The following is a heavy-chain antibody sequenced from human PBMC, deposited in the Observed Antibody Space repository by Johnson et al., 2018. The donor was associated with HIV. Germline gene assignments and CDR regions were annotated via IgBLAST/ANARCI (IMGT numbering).Heavy chain of an antibody. D-gene: IGHD3-10*01. V-gene: IGHV3-33*06. CDR3: AKDLNYGSGPVEI. CDR2: IWYDGSNK. CDR1: GFTFSSYG. Sequence: QVQLVESGGGLVQPGGSLRLSCAASGFTFSSYGMHWVRQAPGKGLEWVAVIWYDGSNKYYADSVKGRFTISRDNSKNTLYLQMNSLRAEDTAVYYCAKDLNYGSGPVEIWGQGTMVTVSS. J-gene: IGHJ3*02.